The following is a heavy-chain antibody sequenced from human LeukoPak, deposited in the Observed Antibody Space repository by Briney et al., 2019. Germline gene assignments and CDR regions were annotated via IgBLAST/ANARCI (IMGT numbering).Heavy chain of an antibody. V-gene: IGHV1-2*02. J-gene: IGHJ4*02. CDR2: INPNSGGT. Sequence: GASVKVSCKASGYTFTGYYMHWVRQAPGQGLEWMGWINPNSGGTNYAQKFQGRVTMTRDTSISTAYMELSRLRSDDTAVYYCARDLAYCGGDCSTDYWGQGTLVTVSS. CDR3: ARDLAYCGGDCSTDY. CDR1: GYTFTGYY. D-gene: IGHD2-21*02.